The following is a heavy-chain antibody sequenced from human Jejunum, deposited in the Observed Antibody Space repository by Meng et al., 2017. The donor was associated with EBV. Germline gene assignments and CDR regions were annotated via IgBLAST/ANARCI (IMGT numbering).Heavy chain of an antibody. CDR1: TDCISSYGW. Sequence: QVQLQESGPGRVKPSGTLSLTCAVSTDCISSYGWWSWVRQPPGKGLEWLGEINQVGSTYYNPSLKSRVTISIDTSKRQFSLRLNSMTAADTAVYYCARASSERLLDYWGQGTLVTVSS. D-gene: IGHD1-14*01. V-gene: IGHV4-4*02. CDR2: INQVGST. CDR3: ARASSERLLDY. J-gene: IGHJ4*02.